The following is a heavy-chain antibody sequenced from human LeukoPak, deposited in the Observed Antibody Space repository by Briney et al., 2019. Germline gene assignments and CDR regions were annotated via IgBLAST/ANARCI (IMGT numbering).Heavy chain of an antibody. CDR2: IFGGGST. CDR3: ARGPGGYDN. Sequence: GGSLRLPCAASGFTVSSNYMTWVRQAPGKGLEWVSVIFGGGSTYYADSVKGRFTISRDNSKNTLFLQMNSLRVEDTAVCYCARGPGGYDNWGQGTLVTVSS. CDR1: GFTVSSNY. D-gene: IGHD3-16*01. J-gene: IGHJ4*02. V-gene: IGHV3-66*01.